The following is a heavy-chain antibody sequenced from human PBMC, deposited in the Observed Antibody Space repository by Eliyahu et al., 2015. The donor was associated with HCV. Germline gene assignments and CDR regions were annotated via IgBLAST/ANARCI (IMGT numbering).Heavy chain of an antibody. CDR2: THYRSKWYN. CDR1: GDSVSSNSAA. Sequence: QVQLQQSGPGLVRPSQTLSLTXAXSGDSVSSNSAAWNWIRQSPSRGLEWLGRTHYRSKWYNDYAVSVKSRIIINPDTSKNQFSLQLNSVTPEDTAIYYCAREGAVAAPFDYWGQGTRVTVSS. J-gene: IGHJ4*02. V-gene: IGHV6-1*01. CDR3: AREGAVAAPFDY. D-gene: IGHD6-19*01.